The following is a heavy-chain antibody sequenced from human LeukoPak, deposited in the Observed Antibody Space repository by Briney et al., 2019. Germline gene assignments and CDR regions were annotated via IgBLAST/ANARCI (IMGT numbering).Heavy chain of an antibody. CDR2: MNPNSGNT. Sequence: ASVKVSCKASGYTFTSYDINWVRQATGQGLEWMGWMNPNSGNTGYAQKFQGRVTITRNTSISTAYMELSSLRSEDTAVYYCARQVKWGDAFDIWGQGTMVTVSS. CDR3: ARQVKWGDAFDI. CDR1: GYTFTSYD. J-gene: IGHJ3*02. V-gene: IGHV1-8*03. D-gene: IGHD1-26*01.